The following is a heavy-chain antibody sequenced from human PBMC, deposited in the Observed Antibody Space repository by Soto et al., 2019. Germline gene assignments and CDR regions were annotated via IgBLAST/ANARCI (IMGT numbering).Heavy chain of an antibody. J-gene: IGHJ3*02. V-gene: IGHV4-30-4*02. Sequence: SETLSLTCSVFGGSISSGDYYWSWIRQPPGKGLEWIGYMLYVGATYYNPSLKSRVTISVDTSKNQFSLKLNSVTAADTAVYYCARAGDYDFWSGYSNDAFDIWGQGTMVTVSS. CDR2: MLYVGAT. CDR1: GGSISSGDYY. D-gene: IGHD3-3*01. CDR3: ARAGDYDFWSGYSNDAFDI.